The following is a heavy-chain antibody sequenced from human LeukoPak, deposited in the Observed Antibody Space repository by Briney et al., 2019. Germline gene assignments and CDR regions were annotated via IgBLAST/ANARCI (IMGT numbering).Heavy chain of an antibody. CDR3: ARTCSSSSCYMVR. Sequence: ASVKVSCKASGYTFANFGITWVRQAPGQGLERMGWISVYNGNTNYAQNLQGRVTLTTDTSTSTAYMELRSLRSDDTALYYCARTCSSSSCYMVRWGQGTLVTVSS. J-gene: IGHJ4*02. CDR1: GYTFANFG. D-gene: IGHD2-2*02. CDR2: ISVYNGNT. V-gene: IGHV1-18*01.